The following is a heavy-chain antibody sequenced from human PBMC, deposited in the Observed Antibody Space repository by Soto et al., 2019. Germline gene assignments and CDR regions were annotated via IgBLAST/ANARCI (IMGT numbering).Heavy chain of an antibody. V-gene: IGHV4-59*01. Sequence: SETLSLTCTVSGGSISSYYWSWIRQPPGKGLEWIGYIYYSGSTNYNPSLKSRVTISVDTSKNQFSLKLSSVTAADTAVYYCARGVLMVYAQGVFAYFDYWGQGTLVTVSS. J-gene: IGHJ4*02. CDR3: ARGVLMVYAQGVFAYFDY. CDR2: IYYSGST. D-gene: IGHD2-8*01. CDR1: GGSISSYY.